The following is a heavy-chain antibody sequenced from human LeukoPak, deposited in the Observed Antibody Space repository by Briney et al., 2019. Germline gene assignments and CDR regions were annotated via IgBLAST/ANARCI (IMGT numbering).Heavy chain of an antibody. CDR2: IKQDGSEK. V-gene: IGHV3-7*01. D-gene: IGHD3-22*01. J-gene: IGHJ4*02. CDR1: GFPFSSYW. Sequence: TGGPLRLSCAASGFPFSSYWMSWVRQAPGKGLEWVPNIKQDGSEKYYVDSVKGRFTISRDNAKNSLYLQMNSLRAEDTAVYYCAGNYYDSSGLVVYWGQGTLVTVSS. CDR3: AGNYYDSSGLVVY.